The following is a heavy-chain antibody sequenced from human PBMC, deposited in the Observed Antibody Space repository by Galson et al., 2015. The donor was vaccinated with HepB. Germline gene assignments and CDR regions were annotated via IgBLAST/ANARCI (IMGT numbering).Heavy chain of an antibody. J-gene: IGHJ4*02. D-gene: IGHD3-3*01. CDR3: AKAGRSYAFWSGDFSH. CDR2: INPKSGDT. Sequence: SVKVSCKASGYTFIGYYIHWVRQAPGQGFEWMGWINPKSGDTKYSQKFKDWITMTRDMSTNTIYLEFNGLTSNDTATYFCAKAGRSYAFWSGDFSHWGQGPLIIVSS. V-gene: IGHV1-2*04. CDR1: GYTFIGYY.